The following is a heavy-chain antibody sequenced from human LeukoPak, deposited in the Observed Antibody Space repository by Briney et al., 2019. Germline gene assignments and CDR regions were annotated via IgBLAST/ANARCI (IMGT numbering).Heavy chain of an antibody. J-gene: IGHJ4*02. CDR3: ARDVGPNTSDF. CDR1: GFSFRSYW. CDR2: IKQDGSEI. Sequence: GWSLRLSCADSGFSFRSYWMNWVRQAPGKGREWVAHIKQDGSEIYYVDSVKGRFTISRDNAKNSLYLQMNSLRAEDMAVYYCARDVGPNTSDFWGQGTLVTDSS. V-gene: IGHV3-7*01. D-gene: IGHD4/OR15-4a*01.